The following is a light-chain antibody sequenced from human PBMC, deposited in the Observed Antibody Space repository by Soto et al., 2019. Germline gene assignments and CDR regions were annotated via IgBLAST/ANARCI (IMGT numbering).Light chain of an antibody. CDR2: KAS. V-gene: IGKV1-5*03. Sequence: DIQMTQSPSTLSASVGDRVTITCRASQSISVWLAWYQQKAGKAPNLLIYKASRLESGVPSRFSGSVSGTDFTLTISSLQPEDFATYYCLQDYNFPRTFGQGTKVDIK. CDR3: LQDYNFPRT. CDR1: QSISVW. J-gene: IGKJ1*01.